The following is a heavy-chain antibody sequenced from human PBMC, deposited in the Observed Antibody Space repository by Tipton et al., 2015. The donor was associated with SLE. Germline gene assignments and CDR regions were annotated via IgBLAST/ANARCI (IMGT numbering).Heavy chain of an antibody. Sequence: QLVQSGPEVKKPGSSVKVSCKASGGTFSSYAISWVRQAPGQGLEWMGGIIPIFGTANYAQKFQGRVTMTRDTSTSTVYMELSSLRSEDTAVYYCAREVDRVGATLGAFDIWGQGTMVTVSS. CDR1: GGTFSSYA. J-gene: IGHJ3*02. D-gene: IGHD1-26*01. CDR3: AREVDRVGATLGAFDI. CDR2: IIPIFGTA. V-gene: IGHV1-69*06.